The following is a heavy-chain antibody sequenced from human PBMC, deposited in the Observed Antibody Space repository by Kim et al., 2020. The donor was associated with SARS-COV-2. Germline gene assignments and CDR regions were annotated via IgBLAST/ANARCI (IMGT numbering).Heavy chain of an antibody. J-gene: IGHJ4*02. D-gene: IGHD3-22*01. V-gene: IGHV4-34*01. Sequence: SETLSLTCAVYGGSFSGYYWSWIRQPPGKGLEWIGEINNSGSTNYNPSLKSRVTISVDTSKNQFSLKLSSVTAADTAVYYCARGRPSAYYYDSSGYYYRLGPYFDYWGQGTLVTVSS. CDR1: GGSFSGYY. CDR3: ARGRPSAYYYDSSGYYYRLGPYFDY. CDR2: INNSGST.